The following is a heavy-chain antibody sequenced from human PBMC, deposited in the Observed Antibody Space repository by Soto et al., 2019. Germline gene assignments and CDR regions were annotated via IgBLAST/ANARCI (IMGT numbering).Heavy chain of an antibody. Sequence: PGGSLRLSCAASCFIFSDHYMDWVRQTPGKGLEWVGRTRNKANSYTTEYAASVKGRFTISRDDSKNSVYLQMNSLKTEDTAVYYCVRVTIDYYYDYWGQGALVTVSS. V-gene: IGHV3-72*01. CDR1: CFIFSDHY. CDR2: TRNKANSYTT. J-gene: IGHJ4*02. D-gene: IGHD3-3*01. CDR3: VRVTIDYYYDY.